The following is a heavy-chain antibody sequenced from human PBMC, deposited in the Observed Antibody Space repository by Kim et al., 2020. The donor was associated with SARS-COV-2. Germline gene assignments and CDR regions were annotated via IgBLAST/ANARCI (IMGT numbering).Heavy chain of an antibody. CDR3: ARGGIVGATGDAFDI. CDR2: INPNSGGT. D-gene: IGHD1-26*01. V-gene: IGHV1-2*04. CDR1: GYTFTGYY. Sequence: ASVKVTCKASGYTFTGYYMHWVRRAPGQGLEWMGWINPNSGGTNYAQKFQGWVTMTRDTSISTAYMELSRLRSDDTAVYYCARGGIVGATGDAFDIWGQGTMVTVSS. J-gene: IGHJ3*02.